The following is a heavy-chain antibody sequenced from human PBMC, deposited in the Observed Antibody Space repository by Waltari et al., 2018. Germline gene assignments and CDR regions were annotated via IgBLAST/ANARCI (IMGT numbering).Heavy chain of an antibody. CDR1: GGSISSGGYY. CDR2: IYYSGGT. V-gene: IGHV4-31*03. Sequence: QVQLQESGPGLVKPSQTLSLTCTVSGGSISSGGYYWSWIRQHPGKGLEWIGYIYYSGGTYYNPSLKRRFTISVDTSKNQFSLKLSSVTAADTAVYYCAREGGSGSLYYFDYWGQGTLVTVSS. CDR3: AREGGSGSLYYFDY. D-gene: IGHD3-10*01. J-gene: IGHJ4*02.